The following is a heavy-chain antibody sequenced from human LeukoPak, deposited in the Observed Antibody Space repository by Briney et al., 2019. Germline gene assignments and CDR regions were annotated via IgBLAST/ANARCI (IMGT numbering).Heavy chain of an antibody. Sequence: SETLSLTCTVSGGSISSYYWSWIRQPPGKGLEWIGYIYYSGSTNYNPSLKSRVTISVDTSKNQFSLKLSSVTAADTAVYYCARVYRSGSYYSFDYWGQGTLVTVSS. V-gene: IGHV4-59*12. CDR2: IYYSGST. D-gene: IGHD3-10*01. J-gene: IGHJ4*02. CDR3: ARVYRSGSYYSFDY. CDR1: GGSISSYY.